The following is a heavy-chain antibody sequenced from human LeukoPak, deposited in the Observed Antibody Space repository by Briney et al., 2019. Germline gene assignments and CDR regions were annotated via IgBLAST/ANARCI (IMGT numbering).Heavy chain of an antibody. V-gene: IGHV1-2*02. CDR3: ARAPPITRGPFDP. Sequence: ASVKVSCKASGYTFTGYYMHWVRQAPGQGLEWMGWINPNSGGTIYAPKFQGRVTMTRDTSISTVYMELSRLRSDDTAVYYCARAPPITRGPFDPWGQGTLVTVSS. CDR1: GYTFTGYY. CDR2: INPNSGGT. D-gene: IGHD3-10*01. J-gene: IGHJ5*02.